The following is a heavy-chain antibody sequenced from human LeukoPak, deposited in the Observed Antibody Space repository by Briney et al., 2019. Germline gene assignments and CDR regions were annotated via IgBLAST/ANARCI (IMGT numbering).Heavy chain of an antibody. CDR1: GGSISSSSYY. Sequence: SETLSLTCTVSGGSISSSSYYWGWIRQPPGEGLEWIGSIHYSGSTNYNPSLKSRVTISVDTSKNQFSLKLSSVTAADTAMYYCARRRDLYSGSYYPFDYWGQGTLVTVSS. V-gene: IGHV4-39*07. CDR3: ARRRDLYSGSYYPFDY. D-gene: IGHD1-26*01. J-gene: IGHJ4*02. CDR2: IHYSGST.